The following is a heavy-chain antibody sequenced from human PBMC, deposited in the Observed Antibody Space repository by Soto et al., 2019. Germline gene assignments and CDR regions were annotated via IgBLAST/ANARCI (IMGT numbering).Heavy chain of an antibody. V-gene: IGHV1-69*13. CDR1: GGTFSSYA. CDR2: IIPIFGTA. CDR3: ARETAKGDYDFWSGYRANAFDI. J-gene: IGHJ3*02. D-gene: IGHD3-3*01. Sequence: ASVKVSCKASGGTFSSYAISWVRQAPGQGREWMGGIIPIFGTANYAQKFQGRVTITADESTSTAYMELSSLRSEDTAVYYCARETAKGDYDFWSGYRANAFDIWGQGTMVTVSS.